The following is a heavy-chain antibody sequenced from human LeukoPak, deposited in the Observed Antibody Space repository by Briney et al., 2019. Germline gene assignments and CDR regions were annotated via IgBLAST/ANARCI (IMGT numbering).Heavy chain of an antibody. Sequence: KPSETLSLTCTVSGGSISSSSYYWGWIRQPPGKGLEWIGSIYYSGSTYYNPSLKSRVTISVDTSKNQFSLKLSSVTAADTAVYYCALGPPWQDILTGYWDYWGQGTLVTVSS. CDR2: IYYSGST. CDR3: ALGPPWQDILTGYWDY. J-gene: IGHJ4*02. V-gene: IGHV4-39*07. D-gene: IGHD3-9*01. CDR1: GGSISSSSYY.